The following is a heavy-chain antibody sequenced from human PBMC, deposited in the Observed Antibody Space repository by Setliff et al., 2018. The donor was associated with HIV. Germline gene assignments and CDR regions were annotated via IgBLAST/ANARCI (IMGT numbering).Heavy chain of an antibody. Sequence: GGSLRLSCGAPESTFSISAMSWVRQAPGKGLEWVSSISGGGAKTYYADSVKGRFTVSRDNSKNTLYLQMNNLRVDDTAVYYCAKGVQRLRPYYFDSWGQGTLVTVSS. CDR3: AKGVQRLRPYYFDS. D-gene: IGHD4-17*01. V-gene: IGHV3-23*01. CDR1: ESTFSISA. CDR2: ISGGGAKT. J-gene: IGHJ4*02.